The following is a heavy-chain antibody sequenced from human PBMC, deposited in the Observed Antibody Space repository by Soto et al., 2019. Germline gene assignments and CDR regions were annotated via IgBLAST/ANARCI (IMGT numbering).Heavy chain of an antibody. CDR3: AKDVYSGYDLFSHDAFDI. V-gene: IGHV3-23*01. D-gene: IGHD5-12*01. CDR1: GFTFSSYA. CDR2: ISGSGGST. Sequence: GGSLRLSCAASGFTFSSYAMSWVRQAPGKGLEWVSAISGSGGSTYYADSVKGRFTISRDNSKNTLYLQMNSLRAEDTAVYYCAKDVYSGYDLFSHDAFDIWGQGTMVTVSS. J-gene: IGHJ3*02.